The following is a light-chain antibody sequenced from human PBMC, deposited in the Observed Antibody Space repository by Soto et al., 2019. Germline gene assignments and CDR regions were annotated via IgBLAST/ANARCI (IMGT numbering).Light chain of an antibody. V-gene: IGKV3-11*01. J-gene: IGKJ2*03. CDR3: QQHSNWPRS. CDR1: QSVNSY. Sequence: EIVLTQSPATLSLSPGARATLSCRASQSVNSYLAWYQQRPGQAPRLLIYGASNRSTGIPDRFSGSGSGTDFTPTISSLVTEDFVLYYCQQHSNWPRSFGEGNNLESK. CDR2: GAS.